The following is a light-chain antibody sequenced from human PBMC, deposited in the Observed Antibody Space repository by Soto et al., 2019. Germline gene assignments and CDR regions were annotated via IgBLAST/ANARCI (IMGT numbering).Light chain of an antibody. CDR3: QQYGSSPFT. CDR1: QSVSSSY. Sequence: EIVLTQSPGTLSLSPGEGATLSCRASQSVSSSYLAWYQQKPGQAPRLLIYDASSRATDIPDRFSGSGSGTDFTLTISRLEPEDFAVYYCQQYGSSPFTFGGGTKVEIK. V-gene: IGKV3-20*01. CDR2: DAS. J-gene: IGKJ4*01.